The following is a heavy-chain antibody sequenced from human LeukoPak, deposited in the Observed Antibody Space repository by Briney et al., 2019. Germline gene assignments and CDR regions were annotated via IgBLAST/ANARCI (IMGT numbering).Heavy chain of an antibody. Sequence: GGSLRLSCAASGFTVSSNYMSWVRQAPGKGLEWVSVIYSGGGTYYADSVKGRFTISRDNSKNTLYLQMNSLRAEDTAVYYCARELYYYDSSGGGYYFDYWGQGTLVTVSS. V-gene: IGHV3-66*01. D-gene: IGHD3-22*01. CDR3: ARELYYYDSSGGGYYFDY. J-gene: IGHJ4*02. CDR2: IYSGGGT. CDR1: GFTVSSNY.